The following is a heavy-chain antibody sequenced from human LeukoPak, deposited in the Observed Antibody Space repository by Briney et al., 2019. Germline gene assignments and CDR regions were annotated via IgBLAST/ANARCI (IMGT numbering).Heavy chain of an antibody. J-gene: IGHJ6*02. D-gene: IGHD2/OR15-2a*01. Sequence: GASVKVSCKVSGYTLTELSIHWVRQAPGKGLEWMGGFDPEDGETIYAQKFQGRVTMTEDTSTDTAYMELSSLRSEDTAVYYCATEIYRYYYYGMDVWGQGTTVTVSS. CDR2: FDPEDGET. V-gene: IGHV1-24*01. CDR3: ATEIYRYYYYGMDV. CDR1: GYTLTELS.